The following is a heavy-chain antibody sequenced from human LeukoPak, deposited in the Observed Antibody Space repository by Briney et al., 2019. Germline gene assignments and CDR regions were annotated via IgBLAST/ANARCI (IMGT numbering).Heavy chain of an antibody. D-gene: IGHD3-16*01. CDR1: GGSISSYY. CDR3: ARARRGTVDP. J-gene: IGHJ5*02. CDR2: IYYSGST. Sequence: SETLSLTCTVSGGSISSYYWSWIRQPPGKGLEWIGYIYYSGSTNYNPSLKSRVTISVDTSKNQFSLKPSSVTAADTAVYYCARARRGTVDPWGQGTLVTVSS. V-gene: IGHV4-59*01.